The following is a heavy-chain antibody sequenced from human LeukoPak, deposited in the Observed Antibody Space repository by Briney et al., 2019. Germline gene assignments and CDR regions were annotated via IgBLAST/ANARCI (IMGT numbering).Heavy chain of an antibody. D-gene: IGHD6-19*01. Sequence: GGSLRLSCAASGFTFSDYYMSWIRQAPGKGLEWVSYISSSGSTIYYADSVKGRFTISRDNSKNTLYLQMNSLRAEDTAVYYCAKMYSSGWYDYFDYWGQGTLVTVSS. J-gene: IGHJ4*02. CDR1: GFTFSDYY. CDR3: AKMYSSGWYDYFDY. CDR2: ISSSGSTI. V-gene: IGHV3-11*01.